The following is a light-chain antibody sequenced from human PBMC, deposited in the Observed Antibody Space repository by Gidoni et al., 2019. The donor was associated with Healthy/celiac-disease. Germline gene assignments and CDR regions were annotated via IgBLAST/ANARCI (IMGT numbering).Light chain of an antibody. CDR1: QSISSY. J-gene: IGKJ2*01. CDR3: QQSFTLYT. CDR2: AAS. Sequence: DIQMTQSPSSLSASVGDRVTITCRASQSISSYLNWYQQKPGKAPKLLIYAASSLQSGVPSRFSGSGSGTDFTLTISSLQPEDFATYYCQQSFTLYTFXXXTKVEIK. V-gene: IGKV1-39*01.